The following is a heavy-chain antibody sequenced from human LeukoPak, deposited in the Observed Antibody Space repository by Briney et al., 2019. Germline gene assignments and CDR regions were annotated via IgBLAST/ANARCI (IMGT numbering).Heavy chain of an antibody. D-gene: IGHD6-13*01. V-gene: IGHV3-74*01. CDR3: ARDLAGADDY. J-gene: IGHJ4*02. CDR1: SFTFSRYW. Sequence: PGGSLRLSCAASSFTFSRYWFHWVRQAPGKGLDWVSRIDTNGRTTDYADPVKGRFTISRDNAKNTLFLEMNSLRAEDTAIYYCARDLAGADDYWGQGTLVTVSS. CDR2: IDTNGRTT.